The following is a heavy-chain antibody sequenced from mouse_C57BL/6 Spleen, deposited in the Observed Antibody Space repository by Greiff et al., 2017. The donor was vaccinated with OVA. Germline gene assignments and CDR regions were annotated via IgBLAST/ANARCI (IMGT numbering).Heavy chain of an antibody. CDR3: GRGDWDGAWVGY. V-gene: IGHV1-64*01. CDR2: IHPNSGST. CDR1: GYTFTSYW. D-gene: IGHD4-1*01. Sequence: QVQLQQPGAELVKPGASVKLSCKASGYTFTSYWMNWVKQRPGQGLEWIGMIHPNSGSTNYNAKFKSKATLTVDQSSSPDYMQLSRLTSADSGVYYWGRGDWDGAWVGYWGQGTLVNGSA. J-gene: IGHJ3*01.